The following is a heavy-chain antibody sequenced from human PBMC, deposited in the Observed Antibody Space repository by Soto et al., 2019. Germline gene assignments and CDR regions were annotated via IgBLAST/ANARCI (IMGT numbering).Heavy chain of an antibody. J-gene: IGHJ3*02. Sequence: GRSLRLSCAASGFTFSSYGMHWVRQAPGKGLEWVAVISYDGSNKYYADSVKGRFTISRDNSNNTLYLQMNSLRAEDTAVYYCPKMPSSGHDAFDIWGQGTMVTVSS. V-gene: IGHV3-30*18. CDR2: ISYDGSNK. CDR3: PKMPSSGHDAFDI. CDR1: GFTFSSYG. D-gene: IGHD3-22*01.